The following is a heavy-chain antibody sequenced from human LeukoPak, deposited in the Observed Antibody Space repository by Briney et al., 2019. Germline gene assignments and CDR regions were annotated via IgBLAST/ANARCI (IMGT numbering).Heavy chain of an antibody. D-gene: IGHD1-14*01. J-gene: IGHJ4*02. CDR3: ARDRNFDY. CDR1: GFTFSSYA. Sequence: GRSLRLSCAASGFTFSSYAMHWVRQAPGKGLEWVAVISYDGSNKYYADSVKGRFTISRDNSKNTLYLQMNSLRAEDTAVYYCARDRNFDYWGQGTLVTVSS. CDR2: ISYDGSNK. V-gene: IGHV3-30-3*01.